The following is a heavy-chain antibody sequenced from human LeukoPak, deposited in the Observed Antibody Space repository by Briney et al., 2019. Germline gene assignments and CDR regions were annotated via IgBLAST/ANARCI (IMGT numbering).Heavy chain of an antibody. J-gene: IGHJ4*02. Sequence: PGGSLRLSCAASGFTFSSYAMHWVRQAPGKGLEWVAVISYDGSNKYYADSVKGRFTISRDNSKNTLYLQMNSLRAEDTAVYYCAKDPVGATVSADYWGQGTLVTVSS. CDR2: ISYDGSNK. CDR1: GFTFSSYA. D-gene: IGHD1-26*01. V-gene: IGHV3-30-3*01. CDR3: AKDPVGATVSADY.